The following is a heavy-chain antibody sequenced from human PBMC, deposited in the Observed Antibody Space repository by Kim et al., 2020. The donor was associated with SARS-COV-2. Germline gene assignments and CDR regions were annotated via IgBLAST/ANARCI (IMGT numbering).Heavy chain of an antibody. V-gene: IGHV4-4*07. CDR2: IYTSGST. Sequence: SETLSLTCTVSGGSISSYYWSWIRQPAGKGLEWIGRIYTSGSTNYNPSLKSRVTMSVDTSKNQFSLKLSSVTAADTAVYYCARHKWLEGSSARRWNYYYGMDVWGQGTTVTVSS. CDR3: ARHKWLEGSSARRWNYYYGMDV. D-gene: IGHD5-12*01. CDR1: GGSISSYY. J-gene: IGHJ6*02.